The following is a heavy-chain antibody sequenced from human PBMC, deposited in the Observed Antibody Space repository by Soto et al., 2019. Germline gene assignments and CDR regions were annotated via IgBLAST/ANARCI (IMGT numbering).Heavy chain of an antibody. CDR2: ISWNSGSI. Sequence: EVQLVESGGDLVQPGRSLRLSCAASGFTFADYAMHWVRQAPGKGLEWVSHISWNSGSIGYADSVKGQFTISRDNAKNSLYRQMNSLTAEDTALYYSAKDTYGSRSYYNGPFDYWGQGTLVAVSS. J-gene: IGHJ4*02. CDR1: GFTFADYA. V-gene: IGHV3-9*01. CDR3: AKDTYGSRSYYNGPFDY. D-gene: IGHD3-10*01.